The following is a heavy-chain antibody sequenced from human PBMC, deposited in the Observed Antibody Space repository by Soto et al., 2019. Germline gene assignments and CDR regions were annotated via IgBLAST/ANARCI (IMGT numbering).Heavy chain of an antibody. CDR1: GFTFRSYA. CDR3: AKGNGAAGGRGAYFHS. Sequence: QLLESGGGLVQPGGSLRLSCATSGFTFRSYAMSWVRQAPGKGLEWVSTITSSGGNTFYAGSVKGRFTISRDNYKGTLSLPMTSLKAEDTAIYYCAKGNGAAGGRGAYFHSWGQGTLVTVSS. J-gene: IGHJ4*02. D-gene: IGHD2-15*01. V-gene: IGHV3-23*01. CDR2: ITSSGGNT.